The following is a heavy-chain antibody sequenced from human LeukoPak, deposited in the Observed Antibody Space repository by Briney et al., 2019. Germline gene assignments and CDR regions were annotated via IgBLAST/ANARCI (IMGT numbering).Heavy chain of an antibody. CDR3: ASALKRGSAGTLIDF. V-gene: IGHV1-69*04. CDR1: GGTFSSYA. Sequence: ASVKVSCKASGGTFSSYAISWVRQAPGQGLEWMGRIIPILGIANYAQKFQDRVTMTRNTSISTAYMELSSLESEDTAVYYCASALKRGSAGTLIDFWGQGTLVTVSS. D-gene: IGHD6-13*01. J-gene: IGHJ4*02. CDR2: IIPILGIA.